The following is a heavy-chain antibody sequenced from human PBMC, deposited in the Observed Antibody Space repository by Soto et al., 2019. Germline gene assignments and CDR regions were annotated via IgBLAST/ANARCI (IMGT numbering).Heavy chain of an antibody. V-gene: IGHV3-53*02. Sequence: EVHLVETGGGVIQPGGSLRLSCEASGFTVSGNYMSWVRQAPGRGLEWVSVIHSDGSTYYVDSVKGRFTISRDNSKNTLYLQMNSLRAEDTAVYYCARQQDRSGWYPYWGQGTLVTVSS. CDR2: IHSDGST. CDR3: ARQQDRSGWYPY. J-gene: IGHJ4*02. D-gene: IGHD6-19*01. CDR1: GFTVSGNY.